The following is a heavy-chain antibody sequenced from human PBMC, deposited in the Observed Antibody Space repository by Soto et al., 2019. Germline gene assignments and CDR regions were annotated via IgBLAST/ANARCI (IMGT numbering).Heavy chain of an antibody. CDR1: GFTFSSYG. Sequence: LRLSCAASGFTFSSYGMHWVRQAPGKGLEWVAVIWYDGSNKYYADSVKGRFTISRDNSKNTLYLQMNSLRAEDTAVYYCATSAVAGMNYFDYWGQGTLVTVSS. CDR2: IWYDGSNK. J-gene: IGHJ4*02. CDR3: ATSAVAGMNYFDY. D-gene: IGHD6-19*01. V-gene: IGHV3-33*01.